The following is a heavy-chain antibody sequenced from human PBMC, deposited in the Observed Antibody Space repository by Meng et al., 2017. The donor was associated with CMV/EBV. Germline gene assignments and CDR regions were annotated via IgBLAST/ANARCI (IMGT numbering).Heavy chain of an antibody. CDR1: GYTFTSYY. D-gene: IGHD2-2*01. Sequence: ASVKVSCKASGYTFTSYYMHWVRQAPGQGLEWMGIINPSGGSTSYAQKFQGRVTMTRDTSTGTVYMELSSLRSEDTAVYYCARGDIVVVPAAIRKSFDPWGQGTLVTVSS. V-gene: IGHV1-46*01. CDR3: ARGDIVVVPAAIRKSFDP. CDR2: INPSGGST. J-gene: IGHJ5*02.